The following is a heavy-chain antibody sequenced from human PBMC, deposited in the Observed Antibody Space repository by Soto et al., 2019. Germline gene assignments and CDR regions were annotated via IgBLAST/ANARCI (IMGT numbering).Heavy chain of an antibody. CDR1: GDSVSSNSAA. CDR2: TYYRSRWYN. CDR3: SGTTSHQWYYMDV. D-gene: IGHD1-7*01. V-gene: IGHV6-1*01. J-gene: IGHJ6*03. Sequence: QVQLQESGPGLVKPSQTLSLTCAISGDSVSSNSAAWNWIRLSPSRGLEWLARTYYRSRWYNDYAASVKNRITVNTSTTKNPFSLQLASVSSEDTGVYYCSGTTSHQWYYMDVWGKGTTVTVSS.